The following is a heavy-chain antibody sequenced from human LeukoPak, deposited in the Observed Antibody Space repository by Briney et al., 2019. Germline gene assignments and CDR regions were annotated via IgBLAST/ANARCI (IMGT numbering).Heavy chain of an antibody. CDR3: ARNYYDSSDDY. D-gene: IGHD3-22*01. J-gene: IGHJ4*02. CDR2: IYSGGST. CDR1: GFTVSSNY. Sequence: GGSLRLSCAASGFTVSSNYMSWVRQAPGKGLEWVSVIYSGGSTYYADSVKGRFTISRDNSKNTLYLQMNSLRAEDTAVYYCARNYYDSSDDYWGQETLVTVSS. V-gene: IGHV3-66*01.